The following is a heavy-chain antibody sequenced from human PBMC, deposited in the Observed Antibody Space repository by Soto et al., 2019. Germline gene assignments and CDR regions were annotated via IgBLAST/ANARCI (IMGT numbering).Heavy chain of an antibody. D-gene: IGHD3-10*01. Sequence: GGSLRLCCAASGFTFCSYAMGWVRQAPGKGLEWVSAISGSGGSTYYADSVKGRFTISRDNSKNTLYLQMNSLRAEDTAVYYCAKVYYGSGSYYSIYFDYWGQGTLVTVSS. CDR3: AKVYYGSGSYYSIYFDY. CDR2: ISGSGGST. V-gene: IGHV3-23*01. CDR1: GFTFCSYA. J-gene: IGHJ4*02.